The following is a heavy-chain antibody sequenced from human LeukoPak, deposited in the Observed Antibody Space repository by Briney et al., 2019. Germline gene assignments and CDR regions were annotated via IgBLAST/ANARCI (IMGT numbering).Heavy chain of an antibody. CDR3: ARQWSGKLGFDP. V-gene: IGHV4-39*01. J-gene: IGHJ5*02. CDR2: IYYSGST. CDR1: GGSISSSSYY. D-gene: IGHD3-3*01. Sequence: SETLSLTCTVSGGSISSSSYYWGWIRQPPGKGLEWIGSIYYSGSTYYNPSLKSRVPISVDTSKNQFSLKLSSVTAADTAVYYCARQWSGKLGFDPWGQGTLVTVSS.